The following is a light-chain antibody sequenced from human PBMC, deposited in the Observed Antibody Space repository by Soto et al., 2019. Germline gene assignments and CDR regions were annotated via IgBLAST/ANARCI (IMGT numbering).Light chain of an antibody. CDR3: SAYAGSNSVI. Sequence: QSALTQPPSASGALGQSVTISCTGTSSDVGGYDHVSWYQQHPGKAPTLLIYDVIHRPSGVPDRFSGSKSGNTASLTVSGLPADDEVHYFCSAYAGSNSVIFGTGTKVTVL. CDR2: DVI. J-gene: IGLJ1*01. V-gene: IGLV2-8*01. CDR1: SSDVGGYDH.